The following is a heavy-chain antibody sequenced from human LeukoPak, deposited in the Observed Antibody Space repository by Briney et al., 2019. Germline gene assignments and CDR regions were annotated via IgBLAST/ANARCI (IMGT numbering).Heavy chain of an antibody. CDR2: INPNSADT. V-gene: IGHV1-2*02. CDR1: GYTFSGYY. Sequence: ASVKVSCKASGYTFSGYYMHWVRQAPGQGLEWMGWINPNSADTNYAQKFQGRVTMTRDTSISTAYMELSRLRSDDTAVYYCARAIPEMSAAMGPFDYWGQGTLVTVSS. J-gene: IGHJ4*02. D-gene: IGHD5-18*01. CDR3: ARAIPEMSAAMGPFDY.